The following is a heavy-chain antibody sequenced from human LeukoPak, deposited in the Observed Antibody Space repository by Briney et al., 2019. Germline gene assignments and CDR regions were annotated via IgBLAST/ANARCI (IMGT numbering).Heavy chain of an antibody. D-gene: IGHD5-12*01. CDR2: INHSGST. V-gene: IGHV4-34*01. J-gene: IGHJ4*02. CDR3: ARDRGYGGYDSYFDY. Sequence: SETLSLTCAVYGGSFSGYYWSWIRQPPGKGLEWIGEINHSGSTNYNPSLKSRVTISVDTSKNQFSLKLSSVTAADTAVYYCARDRGYGGYDSYFDYWGQGTLVTVSS. CDR1: GGSFSGYY.